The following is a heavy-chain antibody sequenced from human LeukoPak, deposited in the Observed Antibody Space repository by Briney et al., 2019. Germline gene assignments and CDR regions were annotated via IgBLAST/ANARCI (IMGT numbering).Heavy chain of an antibody. Sequence: SETLSLTCTVSGGXISSSYCSWIRQPPGKGLEWIAYIYYSGSTNFDPSLKSRVTISVDTSKNQFSLKLSSVTAADTAVYYCAKGRDRGDAYNPPWDYWGQGILVTVSS. D-gene: IGHD5-24*01. CDR1: GGXISSSY. CDR2: IYYSGST. CDR3: AKGRDRGDAYNPPWDY. V-gene: IGHV4-59*01. J-gene: IGHJ4*02.